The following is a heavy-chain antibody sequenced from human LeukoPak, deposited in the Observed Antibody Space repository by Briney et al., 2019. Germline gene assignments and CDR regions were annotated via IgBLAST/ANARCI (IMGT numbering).Heavy chain of an antibody. CDR2: INPNSGGT. Sequence: ASVKVSCKASGYTFTGYHMHWVRQAPGQGLEWMGWINPNSGGTNYAQKFQGWVTMTRDTSISTAYMELSRLRSDDTAVYYCARGGDGYPYYFDYWGQGTLVTVSS. D-gene: IGHD5-24*01. CDR3: ARGGDGYPYYFDY. CDR1: GYTFTGYH. V-gene: IGHV1-2*04. J-gene: IGHJ4*02.